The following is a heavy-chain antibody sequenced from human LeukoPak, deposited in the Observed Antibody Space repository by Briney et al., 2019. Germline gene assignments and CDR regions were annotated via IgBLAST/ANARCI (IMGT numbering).Heavy chain of an antibody. V-gene: IGHV3-20*04. CDR3: VRTNVELREQWLAYYFDY. D-gene: IGHD6-19*01. CDR2: INWNGGST. J-gene: IGHJ4*02. CDR1: GFTFDDYG. Sequence: PGGSLRLSCAASGFTFDDYGMSWVRQAPGKGLEWVSGINWNGGSTGYADSVKGRFTISRDNAKNSLYLQMNSLRAEDTALYYCVRTNVELREQWLAYYFDYWGQGTLVTASS.